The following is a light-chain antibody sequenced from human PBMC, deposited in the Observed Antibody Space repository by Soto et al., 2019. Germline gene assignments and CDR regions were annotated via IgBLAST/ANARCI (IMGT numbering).Light chain of an antibody. V-gene: IGKV1-39*01. J-gene: IGKJ1*01. CDR3: QQSDSTPQT. CDR1: QSSSTY. CDR2: GAS. Sequence: DIQMNQSRYSLSASVGDRVTITCRASQSSSTYLNWYQQKPGQAPKLLIYGASSLQSGVSSRFSGSGSGTDFTLTINNLQPEDFALYSRQQSDSTPQTFGQGTRVEIK.